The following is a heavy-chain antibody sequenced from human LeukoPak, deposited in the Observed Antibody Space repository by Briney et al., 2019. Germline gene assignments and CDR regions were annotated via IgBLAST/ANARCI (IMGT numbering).Heavy chain of an antibody. J-gene: IGHJ5*02. CDR2: IYYSGST. CDR1: GGSISSSSYY. CDR3: ARDYCSSTSCSGAFDP. D-gene: IGHD2-2*01. Sequence: SETLSLTCTVSGGSISSSSYYWGWIRQPPGKGLEWIGSIYYSGSTYYNPSLKSRVTISVDTSKNQFSLKLSSVTAADTAVYYCARDYCSSTSCSGAFDPWGQGTLVTVSS. V-gene: IGHV4-39*02.